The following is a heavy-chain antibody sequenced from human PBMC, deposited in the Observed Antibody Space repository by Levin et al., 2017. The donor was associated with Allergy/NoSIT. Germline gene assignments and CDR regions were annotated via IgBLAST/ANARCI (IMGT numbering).Heavy chain of an antibody. V-gene: IGHV3-11*01. CDR1: GFTFSDYY. CDR3: ARKYYYYYGMDV. CDR2: ISSSGSTI. J-gene: IGHJ6*02. Sequence: LSLTCAASGFTFSDYYMSWIRQAPGKGLEWVSYISSSGSTIYYADSVKGRFTISRDNAKNSLYLQMNSLRAEDTAVYYCARKYYYYYGMDVWGQGTTVTVSS.